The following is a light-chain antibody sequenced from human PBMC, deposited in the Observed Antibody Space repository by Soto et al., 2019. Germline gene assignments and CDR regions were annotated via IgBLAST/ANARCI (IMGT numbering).Light chain of an antibody. V-gene: IGKV3-11*01. CDR3: QQRSTWPPRT. CDR1: QSVITY. Sequence: EIVLTQSPATLALSPGERATLSCRASQSVITYLALYQQQPGQAPRLLIYDASNSATGIPGRFSGSGSGTDFTLTISSLEPEDFAGYYCQQRSTWPPRTFGQGTKLES. CDR2: DAS. J-gene: IGKJ2*01.